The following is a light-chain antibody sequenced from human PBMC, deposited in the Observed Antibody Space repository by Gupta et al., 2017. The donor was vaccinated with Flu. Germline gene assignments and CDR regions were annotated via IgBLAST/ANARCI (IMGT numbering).Light chain of an antibody. Sequence: QSVLTQPPSVSSAPGPKVTISCSGSSSNIGNYYLSWYRQLPGADPKSLIFYNDKRPSGRPDRISSYKSSAYAAPGTIDLQTGDEADDYCSTWNSGLSSLVFGGGTKLTVL. V-gene: IGLV1-51*01. J-gene: IGLJ3*02. CDR1: SSNIGNYY. CDR3: STWNSGLSSLV. CDR2: YND.